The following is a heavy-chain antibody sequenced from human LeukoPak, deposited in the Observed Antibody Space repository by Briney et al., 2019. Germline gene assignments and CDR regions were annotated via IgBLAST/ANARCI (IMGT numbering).Heavy chain of an antibody. V-gene: IGHV3-30-3*01. CDR1: GFTLTSYT. CDR3: ARDRVQIWSYVGTFDS. D-gene: IGHD5-18*01. Sequence: GGSLRLSCATSGFTLTSYTMHWVRQAPGKGLEWVAVVSYDGTKIRYADSVKGRFTMSRDISKNTLYLQMNSLKPEDSALYYCARDRVQIWSYVGTFDSWGQGTLVAVSS. J-gene: IGHJ4*02. CDR2: VSYDGTKI.